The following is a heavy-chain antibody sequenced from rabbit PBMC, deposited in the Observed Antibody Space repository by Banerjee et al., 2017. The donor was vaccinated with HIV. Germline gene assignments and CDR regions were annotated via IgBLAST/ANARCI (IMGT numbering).Heavy chain of an antibody. V-gene: IGHV1S45*01. CDR1: GSDISSYA. Sequence: QEQLEESGGGLVKPGGTLTLTCTASGSDISSYAISWVRQAPGKGLEWIACINTNSGNAVYASWAKGRFTISKTSSTTVTLQMTSLTAADTATYFCARNLGDWRNLWGPGTLVTVS. CDR3: ARNLGDWRNL. J-gene: IGHJ4*01. D-gene: IGHD5-1*01. CDR2: INTNSGNA.